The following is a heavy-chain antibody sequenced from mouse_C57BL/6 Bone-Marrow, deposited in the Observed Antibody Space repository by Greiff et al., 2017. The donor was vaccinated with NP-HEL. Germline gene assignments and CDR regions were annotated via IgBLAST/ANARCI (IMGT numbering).Heavy chain of an antibody. CDR2: IYPGDGDT. J-gene: IGHJ1*03. Sequence: VQLQQSGAELVKPGASVKISCKASGYAFSSYWMNWVKQRPGKGLEWIGQIYPGDGDTNYNGKFKGKATLTADKSSSTAYMQLSSLTSEDSAVYFCARSVYYGSSYVRYFDVWGTGTTVTVSS. CDR1: GYAFSSYW. V-gene: IGHV1-80*01. D-gene: IGHD1-1*01. CDR3: ARSVYYGSSYVRYFDV.